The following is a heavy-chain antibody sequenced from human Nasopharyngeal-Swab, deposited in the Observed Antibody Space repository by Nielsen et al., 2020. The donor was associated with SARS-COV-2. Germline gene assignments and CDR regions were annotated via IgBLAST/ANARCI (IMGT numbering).Heavy chain of an antibody. D-gene: IGHD2/OR15-2a*01. CDR2: IYSGGST. CDR3: ARGLSPYDY. V-gene: IGHV3-53*01. Sequence: GASQKISWAASGFTVSSNYMSWVRQAPGKGLEWVSVIYSGGSTYYADSVKGRFTISRDNSKNTLYLQMNSLRAEDTAVYYCARGLSPYDYWGQGTLVTVSS. J-gene: IGHJ4*02. CDR1: GFTVSSNY.